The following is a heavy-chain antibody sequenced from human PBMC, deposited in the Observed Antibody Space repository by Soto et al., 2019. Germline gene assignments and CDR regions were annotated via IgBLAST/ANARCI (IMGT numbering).Heavy chain of an antibody. Sequence: ASVKVSCKASGYTFTSYDMHWVRQAPGQRLEWMGWINAGNGNTKYSQKFQGRVTITRDTSASTAYMELSSLRSDDTAVYYCAGRRTGYYNGAFDIWGQGTMVTV. CDR3: AGRRTGYYNGAFDI. D-gene: IGHD3-9*01. CDR2: INAGNGNT. J-gene: IGHJ3*02. V-gene: IGHV1-3*01. CDR1: GYTFTSYD.